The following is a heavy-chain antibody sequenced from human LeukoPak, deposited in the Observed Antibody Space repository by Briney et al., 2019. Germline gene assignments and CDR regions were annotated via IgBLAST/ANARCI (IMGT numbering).Heavy chain of an antibody. V-gene: IGHV3-66*01. CDR1: GFTFSDYY. CDR2: IYSDRST. D-gene: IGHD5-18*01. CDR3: ARALRGYSYVLDY. J-gene: IGHJ4*02. Sequence: TGGSLRLSCAASGFTFSDYYMSWVRQAPGKGLEWVSVIYSDRSTYYADSVKGRFTISRDNSKNTLFLQMNSLRAEDTAVYYCARALRGYSYVLDYWGQGTLVTVSS.